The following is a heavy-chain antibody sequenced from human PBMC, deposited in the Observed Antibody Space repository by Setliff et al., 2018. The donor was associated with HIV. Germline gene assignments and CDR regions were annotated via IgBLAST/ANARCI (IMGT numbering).Heavy chain of an antibody. Sequence: SETLSLTCSVSGGSISSYSWSWIRQVPGKGLEWIENIYYGGSANYKPSLKSRVTISTDWHRNQFSLELRSVTTADTAVYYCARDFTYDNSGSLTGYGMDVWGQGTAVTVS. CDR3: ARDFTYDNSGSLTGYGMDV. CDR2: IYYGGSA. D-gene: IGHD3-22*01. CDR1: GGSISSYS. J-gene: IGHJ6*02. V-gene: IGHV4-59*13.